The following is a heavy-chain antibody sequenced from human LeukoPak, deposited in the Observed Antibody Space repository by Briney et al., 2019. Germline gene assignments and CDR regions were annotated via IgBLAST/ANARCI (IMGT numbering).Heavy chain of an antibody. V-gene: IGHV1-2*02. CDR1: GYTFTGNN. J-gene: IGHJ4*02. CDR3: ARASNTLYGGQFFDS. D-gene: IGHD2-15*01. CDR2: IHVKNGDT. Sequence: ASVKVSCKASGYTFTGNNIHWVRQAPSQGLECLGWIHVKNGDTNYEQNFRGRVTMTMDTSTSTAYMELSGLRSDDTAVYYCARASNTLYGGQFFDSWGQGTLVAVSS.